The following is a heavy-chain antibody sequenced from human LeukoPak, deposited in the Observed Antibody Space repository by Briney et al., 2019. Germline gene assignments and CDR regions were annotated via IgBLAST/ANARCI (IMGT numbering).Heavy chain of an antibody. D-gene: IGHD4-17*01. V-gene: IGHV4-30-2*01. CDR1: GGSISPYY. CDR3: ARSGDYGDYPSFDI. Sequence: PSETLSLTCTVSGGSISPYYWSWIRQPPGKGLEWIGYIYHSGSTYYNPSLKSRVTISVDRSKNQFSLKLSSVTAADTAVYYCARSGDYGDYPSFDIWGQGTMVTVSS. J-gene: IGHJ3*02. CDR2: IYHSGST.